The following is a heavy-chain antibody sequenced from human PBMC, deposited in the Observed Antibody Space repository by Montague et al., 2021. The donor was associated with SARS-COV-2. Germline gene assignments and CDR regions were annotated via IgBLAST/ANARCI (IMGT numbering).Heavy chain of an antibody. V-gene: IGHV4-4*08. CDR3: AREGSVVPPDDEGYYFYALDV. CDR1: GGSISRYY. CDR2: VHYTGST. J-gene: IGHJ6*02. D-gene: IGHD5/OR15-5a*01. Sequence: SETLSLTCEVSGGSISRYYWSWIRQSPGKRLEWIGYVHYTGSTKYNPSLKTQVTISVDTAKNQFALTLRSVTAADTAVSYCAREGSVVPPDDEGYYFYALDVWGQGTMVTVSS.